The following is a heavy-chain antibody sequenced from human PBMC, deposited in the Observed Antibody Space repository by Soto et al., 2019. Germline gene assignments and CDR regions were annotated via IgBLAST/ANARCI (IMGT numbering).Heavy chain of an antibody. J-gene: IGHJ3*02. Sequence: PSETLSLTCTVSGGSISSGGYYWSWIRQHPGKGLEWIGYIYYSGSTYYNPSLKSRVTISVDTSKNQFSLKLSSVTAADTAVYYCARGSSLAEWSQLDAFDIWGQGTMVTVSS. V-gene: IGHV4-31*03. CDR1: GGSISSGGYY. D-gene: IGHD3-3*01. CDR3: ARGSSLAEWSQLDAFDI. CDR2: IYYSGST.